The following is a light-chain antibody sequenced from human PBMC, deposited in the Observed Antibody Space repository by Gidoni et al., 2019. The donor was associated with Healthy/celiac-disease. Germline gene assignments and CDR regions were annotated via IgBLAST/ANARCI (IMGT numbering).Light chain of an antibody. Sequence: EILLTHSPSTLSLSPGARATLSCRASQSISSYLAWYQQKPGQAPTLLIYDASNRATGLPTRFSGSGSGTDFTLTISSLEPEDFAIYYCQQRSNWPPITFGQGTRLEIK. CDR2: DAS. CDR3: QQRSNWPPIT. V-gene: IGKV3-11*01. J-gene: IGKJ5*01. CDR1: QSISSY.